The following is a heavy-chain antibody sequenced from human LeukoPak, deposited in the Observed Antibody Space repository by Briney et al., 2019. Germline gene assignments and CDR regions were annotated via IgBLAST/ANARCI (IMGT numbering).Heavy chain of an antibody. Sequence: GGSLRLSCATSGFTFGDYTMHWVRQAPGKGLEWVSLISWDITTTYYADSVKGRFTISRDNSKNTLYLQMNSLRAEDTAVYYCAKDLSSGWESYYFDYWGQGTLVTVSS. J-gene: IGHJ4*02. V-gene: IGHV3-43*01. D-gene: IGHD6-19*01. CDR3: AKDLSSGWESYYFDY. CDR1: GFTFGDYT. CDR2: ISWDITTT.